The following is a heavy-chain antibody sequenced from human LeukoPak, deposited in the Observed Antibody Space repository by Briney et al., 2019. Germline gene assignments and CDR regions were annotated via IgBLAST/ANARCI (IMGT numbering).Heavy chain of an antibody. Sequence: PGGSLRLSCAASGFTFSSYAMNWVRQAPGKGLEWVSGISGSGGSTYYADSVKGRFTISRDNSKNTLYLQINSLRAEDTAAYYCAKSYSSGPDAFDIWVQGTMVTVSS. V-gene: IGHV3-23*01. D-gene: IGHD6-19*01. CDR2: ISGSGGST. J-gene: IGHJ3*02. CDR1: GFTFSSYA. CDR3: AKSYSSGPDAFDI.